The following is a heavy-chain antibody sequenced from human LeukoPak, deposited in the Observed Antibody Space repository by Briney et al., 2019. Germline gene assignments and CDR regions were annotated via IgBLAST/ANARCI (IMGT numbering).Heavy chain of an antibody. CDR3: ARRGRYYYGSGSLHAFDI. Sequence: SETLSLTCTVSGGSIRSYHWSWIRQPPGKELEWIGYIYYSGSTNYNPSLKSRVTISVDTSKNQFSLKLSSVTAADTAVYYCARRGRYYYGSGSLHAFDIWGQGTMVTVSS. J-gene: IGHJ3*02. D-gene: IGHD3-10*01. CDR2: IYYSGST. CDR1: GGSIRSYH. V-gene: IGHV4-59*01.